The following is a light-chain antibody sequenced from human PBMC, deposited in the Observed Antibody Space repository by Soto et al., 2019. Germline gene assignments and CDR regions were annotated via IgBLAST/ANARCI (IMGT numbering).Light chain of an antibody. CDR3: QQFGISPRT. J-gene: IGKJ2*01. CDR1: QSLRSDF. CDR2: ASS. Sequence: EIELTQSPGTLSLSPGERATLSCRASQSLRSDFLAWYQQKPGQAPRLLIYASSSRPSGIPDRFSGSGSGADFTLTITRLEPEDFAVYYCQQFGISPRTFGQGTKLEI. V-gene: IGKV3-20*01.